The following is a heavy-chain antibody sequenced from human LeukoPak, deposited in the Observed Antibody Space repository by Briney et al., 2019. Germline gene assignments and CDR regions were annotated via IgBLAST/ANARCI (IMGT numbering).Heavy chain of an antibody. CDR1: GFTFSNAW. V-gene: IGHV3-15*01. Sequence: PGGSLRLSSAASGFTFSNAWMSWVRQAPGKGLEWVGRIKSKTDGGTTDYAAPVEDRFAISRDDSKNTLYLQMNSLKTEDTAVYYCSTFSNTPVVRGQNWGQGTLVTVSS. CDR2: IKSKTDGGTT. D-gene: IGHD5-18*01. J-gene: IGHJ4*02. CDR3: STFSNTPVVRGQN.